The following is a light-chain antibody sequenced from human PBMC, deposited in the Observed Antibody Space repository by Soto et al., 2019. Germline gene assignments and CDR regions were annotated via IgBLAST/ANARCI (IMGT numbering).Light chain of an antibody. J-gene: IGLJ2*01. CDR1: SSNIGNNY. V-gene: IGLV1-51*02. CDR3: GAWDNSLTGGV. CDR2: ENY. Sequence: QTVVTQPPSVSAAPGQKVTISCSGSSSNIGNNYVSWYQQLPGAAPKLLIYENYERPSGIPDRFSGSKSGTSATLDITGLQTGDEADYYCGAWDNSLTGGVFGGGTKVTVL.